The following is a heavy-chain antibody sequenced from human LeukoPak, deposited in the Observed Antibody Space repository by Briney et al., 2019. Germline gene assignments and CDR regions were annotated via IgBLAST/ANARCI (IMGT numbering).Heavy chain of an antibody. J-gene: IGHJ6*03. V-gene: IGHV4-34*01. CDR2: INHSGST. Sequence: KSSETLSLTCAVYGGSFSGYYWSWIRQPPGKGLEWIGGINHSGSTNYNPSLKSRVTISVDTSKNQFSLKLSSVTAADTAVYYCARLRRDVDKYYYYYYYMDVWGKGTTVTISS. D-gene: IGHD3/OR15-3a*01. CDR3: ARLRRDVDKYYYYYYYMDV. CDR1: GGSFSGYY.